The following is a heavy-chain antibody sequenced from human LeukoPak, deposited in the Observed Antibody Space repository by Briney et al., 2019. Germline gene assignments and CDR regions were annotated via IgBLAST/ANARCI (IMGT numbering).Heavy chain of an antibody. V-gene: IGHV4-4*07. D-gene: IGHD6-6*01. CDR2: IYTSGST. Sequence: PSETLSLTCTVSGGSISSYYWSWIRQPAGKGLEWIGRIYTSGSTNYNPSLKSRVTMSVDTSKNQFSLKLSSVTAADTAVYYCARDRLSSSGIYFDYWGQGTLVTVSS. CDR3: ARDRLSSSGIYFDY. CDR1: GGSISSYY. J-gene: IGHJ4*02.